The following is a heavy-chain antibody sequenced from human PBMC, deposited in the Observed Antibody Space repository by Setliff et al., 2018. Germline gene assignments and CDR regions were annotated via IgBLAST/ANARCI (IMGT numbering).Heavy chain of an antibody. CDR2: IRYDSSTR. Sequence: PGGSLRLSCVASGFDFSSYGMHWVRQAPGKGLEWVTLIRYDSSTRHYADSVKGRFSVSRDNSRNTLYLQMNSLRVEDTAVYYCVGDPPQSGYAFAIWGQGTMVTVSS. D-gene: IGHD7-27*01. J-gene: IGHJ3*02. CDR1: GFDFSSYG. CDR3: VGDPPQSGYAFAI. V-gene: IGHV3-30*02.